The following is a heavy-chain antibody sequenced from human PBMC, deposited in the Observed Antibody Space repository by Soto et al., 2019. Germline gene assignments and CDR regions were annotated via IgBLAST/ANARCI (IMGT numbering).Heavy chain of an antibody. CDR2: IYPDDSDT. J-gene: IGHJ4*02. V-gene: IGHV5-51*01. Sequence: GESLKISCKASGYNFNNYWIGWVRQMPEKGLEWMGFIYPDDSDTKYSPSFQGQVTISVDKSITTASLQWSSLKASDTAMYYCARVPFAATGFYFDYWAQGTLVTVSS. CDR1: GYNFNNYW. CDR3: ARVPFAATGFYFDY. D-gene: IGHD6-13*01.